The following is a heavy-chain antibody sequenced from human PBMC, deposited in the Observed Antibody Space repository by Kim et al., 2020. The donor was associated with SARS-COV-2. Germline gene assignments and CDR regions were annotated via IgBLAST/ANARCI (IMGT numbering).Heavy chain of an antibody. J-gene: IGHJ5*02. D-gene: IGHD1-7*01. CDR3: ARDGNWNYAGHWFDP. V-gene: IGHV1-69*01. Sequence: KFQGRVTITADESTSTAYMELSSLRSEDTAVYYCARDGNWNYAGHWFDPWGQGTLVTVSS.